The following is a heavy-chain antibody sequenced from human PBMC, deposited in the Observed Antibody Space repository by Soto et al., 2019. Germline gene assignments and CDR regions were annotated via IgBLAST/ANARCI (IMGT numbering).Heavy chain of an antibody. V-gene: IGHV3-11*01. CDR1: GFTFSDYY. D-gene: IGHD6-13*01. CDR2: MSSSGVTV. J-gene: IGHJ6*02. Sequence: GGSLRLSCAGSGFTFSDYYMSWIRQAPGQGLEWVSYMSSSGVTVFYADSVKGRFTISRDNAKNSLYLQMYSLRAEDSAVYYCARNTISVAGADYYGLDVWGQGTTVTVSS. CDR3: ARNTISVAGADYYGLDV.